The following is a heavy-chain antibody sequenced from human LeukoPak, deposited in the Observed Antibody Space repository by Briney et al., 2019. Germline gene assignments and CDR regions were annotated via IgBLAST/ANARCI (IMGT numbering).Heavy chain of an antibody. V-gene: IGHV1-69*01. J-gene: IGHJ6*03. CDR1: GGTFSSYA. D-gene: IGHD2-2*02. CDR3: ARSAAVVPAAIPDYYYMDV. CDR2: IIPIFGTA. Sequence: QVSCKASGGTFSSYAISWVRQAPGQGLEWMGGIIPIFGTANYAQKFQGRVTITADESTSTAYMELSSLRSEDTAVYYCARSAAVVPAAIPDYYYMDVWGKGTTVTVSS.